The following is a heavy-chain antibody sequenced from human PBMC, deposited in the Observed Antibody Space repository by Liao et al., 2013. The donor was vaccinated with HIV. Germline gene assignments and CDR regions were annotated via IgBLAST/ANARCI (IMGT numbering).Heavy chain of an antibody. Sequence: QLQLQESGPGLVKPSETLSVTCTVSGDSISSDYWSWTRQPPGKGLEWIGYISYTGSTNYSPSLKSRVTISVDTSRNQFSLNVYSVTAADTAVYYCARVSPPGVSGSNLXXTDIW. CDR2: ISYTGST. V-gene: IGHV4-59*01. J-gene: IGHJ3*02. CDR3: ARVSPPGVSGSNLXXTDI. CDR1: GDSISSDY. D-gene: IGHD3-10*01.